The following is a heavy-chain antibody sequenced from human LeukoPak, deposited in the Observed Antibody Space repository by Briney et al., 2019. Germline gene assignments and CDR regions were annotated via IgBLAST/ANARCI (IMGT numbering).Heavy chain of an antibody. CDR1: GGSISSYY. Sequence: SETLSLTRTVSGGSISSYYWSWLRQPPGKGLEWIGYIYYSGSTNYNPSLKSRVTISVDTSKNQFSLKLSSVAAADTAVYYCARQVLRFLECLPDDAFDMWAQGTMVTVSS. CDR3: ARQVLRFLECLPDDAFDM. J-gene: IGHJ3*02. V-gene: IGHV4-59*08. CDR2: IYYSGST. D-gene: IGHD3-3*01.